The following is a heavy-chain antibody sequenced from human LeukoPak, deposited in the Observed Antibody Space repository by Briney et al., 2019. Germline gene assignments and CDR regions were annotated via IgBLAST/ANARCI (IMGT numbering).Heavy chain of an antibody. Sequence: PSETLSLTCAVSGGSISSSNWWSWVRQPPGKGLEWIGEIYHSGSTNYNPSLKSRVTISVDKSKNQFSLKLSSVTAADTAVYYCATFLSTVMTTNAFDVWGQGTMVTVSS. CDR1: GGSISSSNW. J-gene: IGHJ3*01. CDR2: IYHSGST. V-gene: IGHV4-4*02. CDR3: ATFLSTVMTTNAFDV. D-gene: IGHD1-1*01.